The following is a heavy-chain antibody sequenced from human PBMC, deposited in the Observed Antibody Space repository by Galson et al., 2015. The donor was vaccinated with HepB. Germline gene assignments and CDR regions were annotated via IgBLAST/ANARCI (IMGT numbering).Heavy chain of an antibody. CDR3: TRESYGGSYHFDY. D-gene: IGHD4-23*01. CDR1: GFTFGDYA. CDR2: IRSKAYGGTT. J-gene: IGHJ4*02. V-gene: IGHV3-49*03. Sequence: SLRLSCAASGFTFGDYAMSWFRQAPGKGLEWVGFIRSKAYGGTTEYAASVKGRFTISRDDSKSIAYLQMNSLKTEDTAVYYCTRESYGGSYHFDYWGQGTLVTVSS.